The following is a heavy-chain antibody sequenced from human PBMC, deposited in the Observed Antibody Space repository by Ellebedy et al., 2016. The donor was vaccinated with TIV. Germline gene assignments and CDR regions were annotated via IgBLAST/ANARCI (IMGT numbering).Heavy chain of an antibody. CDR2: INHSGST. Sequence: SETLSLTCAVYGGSFSGYYWSWIRQPPGKGLEWIGEINHSGSTNYNPSLKSRVTISVDTSKNQFSLKLSSVTAADTAVYYCARDYPVGDYYYGMDVWGQGTTVTVSS. D-gene: IGHD2-15*01. J-gene: IGHJ6*02. V-gene: IGHV4-34*01. CDR3: ARDYPVGDYYYGMDV. CDR1: GGSFSGYY.